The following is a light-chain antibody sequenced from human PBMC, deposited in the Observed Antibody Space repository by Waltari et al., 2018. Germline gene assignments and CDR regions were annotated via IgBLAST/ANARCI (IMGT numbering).Light chain of an antibody. Sequence: QTVVTQEPSLSVSPGGTVTLTCTLSSGSLSTTSYATWYQQTPGQVQRTFVYKGNSRSSGGPDRFSGSILGNKAALTITGAQADDECDYYCSLYMGSGIWVFGGGTKLTVL. CDR1: SGSLSTTSY. V-gene: IGLV8-61*01. J-gene: IGLJ3*02. CDR3: SLYMGSGIWV. CDR2: KGN.